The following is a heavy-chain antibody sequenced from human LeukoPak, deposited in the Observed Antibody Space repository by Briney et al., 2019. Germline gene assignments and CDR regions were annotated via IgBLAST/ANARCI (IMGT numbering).Heavy chain of an antibody. CDR3: AGLRFLEWLLSGNWFDP. J-gene: IGHJ5*02. CDR2: IYYSGST. Sequence: SETLSLTCTVSGGSISSSSYYWGWIRQPPGKGLEWIGSIYYSGSTYYNPSLKSRVTISVDTSKNQFSLKLSSVTAADTAVYYCAGLRFLEWLLSGNWFDPWGQGTLVTVSS. CDR1: GGSISSSSYY. V-gene: IGHV4-39*01. D-gene: IGHD3-3*01.